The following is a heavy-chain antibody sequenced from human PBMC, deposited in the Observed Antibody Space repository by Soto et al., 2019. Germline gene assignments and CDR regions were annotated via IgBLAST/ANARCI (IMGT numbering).Heavy chain of an antibody. D-gene: IGHD4-17*01. CDR1: GYSFTSYW. Sequence: PGESLKISCKGSGYSFTSYWIGWVRQMPGKGLEWMGIIYPGDSDTRYSPSFQGQVTISADKSISTAYLQWSSLKASDTAMYYCASGYYDYGDHDAFDIWGQGTMVTVSS. V-gene: IGHV5-51*01. CDR2: IYPGDSDT. CDR3: ASGYYDYGDHDAFDI. J-gene: IGHJ3*02.